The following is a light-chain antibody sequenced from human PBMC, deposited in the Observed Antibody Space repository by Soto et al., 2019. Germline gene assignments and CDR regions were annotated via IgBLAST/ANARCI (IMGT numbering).Light chain of an antibody. CDR2: GAS. CDR1: QSVSSSY. Sequence: ESVLTQPPGTLSLSPGERATLSCRASQSVSSSYLAWYQQKPGQAPRLLIYGASSRATGIPDRFSGSGSGTDFTLTISRLEPEDFAVYYCQQYGSSPWTFGQGTNVDIK. CDR3: QQYGSSPWT. J-gene: IGKJ1*01. V-gene: IGKV3-20*01.